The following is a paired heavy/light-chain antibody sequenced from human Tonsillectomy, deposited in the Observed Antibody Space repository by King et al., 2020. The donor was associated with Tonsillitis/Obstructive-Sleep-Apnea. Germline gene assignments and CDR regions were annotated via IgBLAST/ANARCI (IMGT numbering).Light chain of an antibody. Sequence: QSALTQPASVSGSPGQSITISCTGTSSDVGGYNYVSWYQQHPGKAPKLMIYDVSNRPSGVSHRFSGSKSGNTASLTISGLQAEDEADYYCSSYTSSSTLDWVFGGGTKLTVL. CDR1: SSDVGGYNY. CDR2: DVS. CDR3: SSYTSSSTLDWV. V-gene: IGLV2-14*01. J-gene: IGLJ3*02.
Heavy chain of an antibody. CDR3: ARLGIAAAAFHQADYYYYYMDV. D-gene: IGHD6-13*01. J-gene: IGHJ6*03. CDR2: IYPGDADT. V-gene: IGHV5-51*01. CDR1: GYSFTNYW. Sequence: EVQLVQSGAEVKKPGESLKISCKGSGYSFTNYWIGWARQMPGQGLEWMAIIYPGDADTRYSPSFQGQVTISADESISTVYLQWSTLKASDTAMYYCARLGIAAAAFHQADYYYYYMDVWGKGTTVTVSS.